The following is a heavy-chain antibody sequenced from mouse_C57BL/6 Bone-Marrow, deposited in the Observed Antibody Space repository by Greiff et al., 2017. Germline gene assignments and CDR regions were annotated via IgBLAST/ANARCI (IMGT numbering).Heavy chain of an antibody. Sequence: EVQLQQSGAELVRPGASVKLSCTASGFNFKDDYMHWVKQRPEQGLEWIGWIDPEDGDTAYDSKFQGKGTLTADTSSNPAYLQLSSLTSEDTAVYYCTAVSWYFDVWGTGTTVTVSS. J-gene: IGHJ1*03. CDR2: IDPEDGDT. CDR3: TAVSWYFDV. CDR1: GFNFKDDY. V-gene: IGHV14-4*01.